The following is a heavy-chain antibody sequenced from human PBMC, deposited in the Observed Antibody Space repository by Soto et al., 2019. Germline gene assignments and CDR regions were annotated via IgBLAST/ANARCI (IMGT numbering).Heavy chain of an antibody. D-gene: IGHD4-17*01. J-gene: IGHJ5*02. V-gene: IGHV3-11*01. CDR3: ATGSSYGDYVENWFDP. Sequence: GGSLRLSCAVSGFTFSDYYMSWIRQAPGKGLEWVSYISSSGSTKYYADSVKGRFTISRDNAKNSLYLQMNSLRADDTALYYCATGSSYGDYVENWFDPWGQGTLVTVSS. CDR1: GFTFSDYY. CDR2: ISSSGSTK.